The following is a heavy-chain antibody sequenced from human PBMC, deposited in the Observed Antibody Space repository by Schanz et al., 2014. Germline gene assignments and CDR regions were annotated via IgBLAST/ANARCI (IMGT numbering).Heavy chain of an antibody. J-gene: IGHJ4*02. Sequence: EVQLLESGGGLVQPGGSLKLSCAASGLIFSNYVMSWVRQAPGKGLEWVSTIGTSGGTNYAESVKGRFTISRDNSKNTLYRQMNSLRAEDTAVYYCAKYRGYYRVSGSYRELEYWGQGTLVTVSS. CDR1: GLIFSNYV. D-gene: IGHD3-10*01. CDR2: IGTSGGT. V-gene: IGHV3-23*01. CDR3: AKYRGYYRVSGSYRELEY.